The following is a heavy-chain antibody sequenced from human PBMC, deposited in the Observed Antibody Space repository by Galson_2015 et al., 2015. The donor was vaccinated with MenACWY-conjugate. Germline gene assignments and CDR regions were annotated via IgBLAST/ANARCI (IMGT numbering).Heavy chain of an antibody. CDR3: ARQARKTTVVPPDFDS. V-gene: IGHV4-59*08. Sequence: WSWIRQPPGKGLEWIGFISDSGITNYNPSLKSRVTISLVTSKNQFSLKLSSVTATDTAAYFCARQARKTTVVPPDFDSWGQGTLVTVSP. J-gene: IGHJ4*02. CDR2: ISDSGIT. D-gene: IGHD4-23*01.